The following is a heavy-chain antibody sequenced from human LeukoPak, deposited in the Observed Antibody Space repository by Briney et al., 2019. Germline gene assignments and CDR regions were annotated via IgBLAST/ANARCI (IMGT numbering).Heavy chain of an antibody. CDR3: ARDRGYLDYFDY. V-gene: IGHV4-59*01. CDR1: GGSISSYY. Sequence: SETLSLTCTVSGGSISSYYWSWIRQPPGEGLGWIGYIYYSGSTNYNPSLKSRVTISVDTSKNQFSLKLSSVTAADTAVYYCARDRGYLDYFDYWGQGTLVTVSS. D-gene: IGHD3-10*01. CDR2: IYYSGST. J-gene: IGHJ4*02.